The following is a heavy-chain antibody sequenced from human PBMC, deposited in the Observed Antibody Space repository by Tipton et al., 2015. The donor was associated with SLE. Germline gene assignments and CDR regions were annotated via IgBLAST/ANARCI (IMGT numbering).Heavy chain of an antibody. Sequence: TLSLTCAVYIGSFSGYRWSWIRQPPGKGLEWIGEINHRGSTNYNSSLKSRATISVDTSKNQFSLKLSSVTAADTAVYYCARVRFAGAGDYYYYMDVWAKGTPVTV. CDR1: IGSFSGYR. J-gene: IGHJ6*03. V-gene: IGHV4-34*01. CDR3: ARVRFAGAGDYYYYMDV. D-gene: IGHD3-10*01. CDR2: INHRGST.